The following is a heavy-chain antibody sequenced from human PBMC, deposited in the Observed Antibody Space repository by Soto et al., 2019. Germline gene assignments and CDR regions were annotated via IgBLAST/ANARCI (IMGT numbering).Heavy chain of an antibody. V-gene: IGHV1-69*01. Sequence: QVHLVQSGAEVKMPGSSVKVSCKASGGTFSSLGISWVRQAPGQGLEWMGGIVAVFGTKKYAQKFQGRVTITADESTSTAYMELSSLKSEDTAVYYCARVLDFSYYDSSGSYSYYFDSWGQGTPVTVSS. D-gene: IGHD3-22*01. CDR3: ARVLDFSYYDSSGSYSYYFDS. CDR1: GGTFSSLG. J-gene: IGHJ4*02. CDR2: IVAVFGTK.